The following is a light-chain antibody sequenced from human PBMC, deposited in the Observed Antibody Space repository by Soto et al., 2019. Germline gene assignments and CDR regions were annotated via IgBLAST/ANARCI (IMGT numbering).Light chain of an antibody. CDR2: DGT. CDR1: QHISDY. CDR3: HQYFNPRT. V-gene: IGKV1-33*01. J-gene: IGKJ4*01. Sequence: DTRLTQSPSSLSASVGDRVTITCQASQHISDYLNWYQQKPGKAPKLLIYDGTKLETGVPSRFSGSGYGTEFTFTISSLQPEDTETYYCHQYFNPRTFGGGTKVDIK.